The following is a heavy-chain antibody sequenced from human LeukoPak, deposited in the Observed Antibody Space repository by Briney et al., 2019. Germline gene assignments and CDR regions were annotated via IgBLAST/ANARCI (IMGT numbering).Heavy chain of an antibody. Sequence: GRSLRLSCAASGFTFSSYGMHWVRQAPGKGLEWVAVISYDGSNKYYADSVKGRFTISRDNSKNTLYLQMNSLRAEDTAVYYCAKIVGSKHCWGQGTLVTVSS. CDR1: GFTFSSYG. CDR3: AKIVGSKHC. J-gene: IGHJ4*02. CDR2: ISYDGSNK. D-gene: IGHD2-21*01. V-gene: IGHV3-30*18.